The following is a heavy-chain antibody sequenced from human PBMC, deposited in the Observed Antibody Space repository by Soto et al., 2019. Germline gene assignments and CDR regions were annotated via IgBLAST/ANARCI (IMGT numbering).Heavy chain of an antibody. J-gene: IGHJ4*02. D-gene: IGHD3-3*01. CDR3: ARDGRFGEMAITAADY. CDR1: GASMTSGGYY. CDR2: INYIGNT. Sequence: QVQLQESGPGLVKPSQTLSLTCTVSGASMTSGGYYWSWIRQLPGKGLEWIGYINYIGNTHYNPSPKNRVTISVDTSKGQFSLKMNSVTAADTAVYYCARDGRFGEMAITAADYWGQGTLVTVSS. V-gene: IGHV4-31*03.